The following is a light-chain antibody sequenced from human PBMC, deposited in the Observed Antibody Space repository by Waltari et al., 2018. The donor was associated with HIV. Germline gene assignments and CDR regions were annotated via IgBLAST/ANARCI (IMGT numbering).Light chain of an antibody. J-gene: IGKJ2*01. CDR1: QSIRSY. CDR3: QQSYSTPRYT. Sequence: DIQMTQSPSSLSPSVGDRVTITCRASQSIRSYLNWYQQKPGKAPKLLIYAASSLQSGVPSRFSGSGSGTDFTLTISSLQPEDFATYYCQQSYSTPRYTFGQGTKLEIK. V-gene: IGKV1-39*01. CDR2: AAS.